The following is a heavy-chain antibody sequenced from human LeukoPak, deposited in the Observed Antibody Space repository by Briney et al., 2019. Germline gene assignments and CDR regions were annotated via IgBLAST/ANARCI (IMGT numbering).Heavy chain of an antibody. CDR1: GGSISSYY. J-gene: IGHJ4*02. CDR2: IYYGGST. CDR3: ARDKRGRDYFDY. V-gene: IGHV4-59*01. D-gene: IGHD5-24*01. Sequence: SETLSLTCTVSGGSISSYYWSWIRQPPGKGLEWIGYIYYGGSTNYNPSLKSRVTISVDTSKSQFSLKLSSVTAADTAVYYCARDKRGRDYFDYWGQGTLVTASS.